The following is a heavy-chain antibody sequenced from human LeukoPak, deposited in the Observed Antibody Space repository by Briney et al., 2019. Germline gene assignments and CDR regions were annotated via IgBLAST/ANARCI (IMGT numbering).Heavy chain of an antibody. D-gene: IGHD2-15*01. Sequence: GGSLRLSCAASGFTVSSNYMSWVRQAPGKGLEWVSVVYSGGSTYYADSVKGRFTISRDNSKNTLYLQMNSLRAEDTAVYYCARDEGFCSGGRCHISGFDYWGQGILVTVSS. CDR3: ARDEGFCSGGRCHISGFDY. J-gene: IGHJ4*02. V-gene: IGHV3-66*01. CDR1: GFTVSSNY. CDR2: VYSGGST.